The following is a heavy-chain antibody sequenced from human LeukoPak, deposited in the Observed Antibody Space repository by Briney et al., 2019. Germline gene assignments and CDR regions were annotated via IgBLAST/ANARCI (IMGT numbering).Heavy chain of an antibody. CDR2: ISSSSSYI. CDR3: ARDRSDYGDYVLDY. V-gene: IGHV3-21*01. J-gene: IGHJ4*02. CDR1: GFTFSSYS. Sequence: GGSLRLSCAASGFTFSSYSMNWVRQAPGKGLEWVSSISSSSSYIYYADSVKGRFTISRDNAKNSLYLQMNSLRAEDTAVYYCARDRSDYGDYVLDYWGQGTLVTVSS. D-gene: IGHD4-17*01.